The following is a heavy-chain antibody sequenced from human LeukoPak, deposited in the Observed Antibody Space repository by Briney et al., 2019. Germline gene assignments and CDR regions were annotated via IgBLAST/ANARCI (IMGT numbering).Heavy chain of an antibody. J-gene: IGHJ4*02. CDR1: GFTFDDYA. D-gene: IGHD5-12*01. CDR3: AKSSGYGQISFDY. CDR2: ISWNSGSI. Sequence: PGGSLRLSCAASGFTFDDYAMHWVRQASGKGLEWVSGISWNSGSIGYADSVKGRFTISRDNAKNSLYLQMNSLRAEDMALYYCAKSSGYGQISFDYWGQGTLGTVSS. V-gene: IGHV3-9*03.